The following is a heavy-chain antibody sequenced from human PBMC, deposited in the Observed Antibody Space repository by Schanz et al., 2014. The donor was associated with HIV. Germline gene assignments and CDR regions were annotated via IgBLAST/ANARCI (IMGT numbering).Heavy chain of an antibody. CDR3: ARGDRFCSGGSCYSVDY. J-gene: IGHJ4*02. V-gene: IGHV3-33*01. Sequence: QVQLVESGGGVVQPGRSLRLSCAASGFSFSSFGLHWVRQAPGKGLEWVAVIWYDGTTKYYADPVKGRFTISRDNSKNTLYLQMNSLRVDDTAVYYCARGDRFCSGGSCYSVDYWGQGTLVTVSS. CDR1: GFSFSSFG. CDR2: IWYDGTTK. D-gene: IGHD2-15*01.